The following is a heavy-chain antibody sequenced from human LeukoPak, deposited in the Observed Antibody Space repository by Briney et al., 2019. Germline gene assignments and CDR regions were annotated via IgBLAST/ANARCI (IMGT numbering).Heavy chain of an antibody. Sequence: RASVKVSCKASGGTFSSHAISWVRQAPGQGLEWMGGIIPIFGTANYAQKFQGRVTITADKSTSTAYMELSSLRSEDTAVYYCARARDGYAERNYYGMDVWGQGTTVTVSS. CDR3: ARARDGYAERNYYGMDV. D-gene: IGHD5-24*01. CDR1: GGTFSSHA. V-gene: IGHV1-69*06. J-gene: IGHJ6*02. CDR2: IIPIFGTA.